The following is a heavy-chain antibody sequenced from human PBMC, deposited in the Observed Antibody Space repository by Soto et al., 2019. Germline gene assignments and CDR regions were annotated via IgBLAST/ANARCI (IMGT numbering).Heavy chain of an antibody. J-gene: IGHJ6*02. Sequence: QVQLVQSGAEVKKPGSSVKVSCKASGGTFSSYAISWVRQAPGQGLEWMGGIIPIFGTANYAQKFQGRVTITADESTSTAYMELSSLRSEDTAVYYCARTLGLVPDIVVVVAATYYYYGMDVWGQGTTVTVSS. V-gene: IGHV1-69*12. D-gene: IGHD2-15*01. CDR1: GGTFSSYA. CDR3: ARTLGLVPDIVVVVAATYYYYGMDV. CDR2: IIPIFGTA.